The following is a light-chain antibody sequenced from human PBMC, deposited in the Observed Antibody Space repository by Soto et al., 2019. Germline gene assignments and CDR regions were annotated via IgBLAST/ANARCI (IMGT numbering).Light chain of an antibody. Sequence: DIQMTQSPSSLSASVGDRITITCRASQSISTYLNWYQQKPGKAPKLLIYSASSLQGGVPSRFSGSGSGTDFTLTISSLQPEDFATDYCQQRYSSPPITFGQGTRLEIK. CDR1: QSISTY. CDR2: SAS. CDR3: QQRYSSPPIT. J-gene: IGKJ5*01. V-gene: IGKV1-39*01.